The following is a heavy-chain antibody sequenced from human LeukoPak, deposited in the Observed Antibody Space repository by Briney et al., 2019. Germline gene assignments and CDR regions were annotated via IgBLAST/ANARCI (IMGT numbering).Heavy chain of an antibody. Sequence: SQTLSLTCTVSGGSISSGSYYWSWIRQPAGKGLEWIGRIYTSGSTNYNPSLKNRVTISVDTSKNQFSLKLSSVTAADTAVYYCARDAAVAGKFYYYYYMDVWGKGTTVTISS. V-gene: IGHV4-61*02. CDR2: IYTSGST. CDR3: ARDAAVAGKFYYYYYMDV. J-gene: IGHJ6*03. D-gene: IGHD6-19*01. CDR1: GGSISSGSYY.